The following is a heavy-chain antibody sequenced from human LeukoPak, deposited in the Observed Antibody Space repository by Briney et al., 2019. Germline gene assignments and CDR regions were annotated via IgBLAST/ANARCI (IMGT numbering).Heavy chain of an antibody. Sequence: SETLSLTCTVSGYSISSGYYWGWIRQPPGKGLEWIGSIYHSGRTYYNPSLKSRVTISLDTSKNQFSLKLTSVTAADTAVFYCARRTTYVGWLPSESPSCFDYWGQGTLVTVSS. CDR2: IYHSGRT. CDR1: GYSISSGYY. CDR3: ARRTTYVGWLPSESPSCFDY. D-gene: IGHD5-12*01. J-gene: IGHJ4*02. V-gene: IGHV4-38-2*02.